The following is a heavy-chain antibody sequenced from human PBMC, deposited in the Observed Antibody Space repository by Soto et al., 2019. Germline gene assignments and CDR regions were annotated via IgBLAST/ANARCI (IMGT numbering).Heavy chain of an antibody. J-gene: IGHJ4*02. V-gene: IGHV1-2*02. CDR3: ARFTPGIAAAGIEYYFDY. D-gene: IGHD6-13*01. Sequence: ASVKVSCKASGGTFSSYTISWVRQAPGQGLEWMGRINPNSGITNYAQKFQGRVTMTRDTSTSTAYMELSRLRSDDTAVYYCARFTPGIAAAGIEYYFDYWGQGTLVTVSS. CDR2: INPNSGIT. CDR1: GGTFSSYT.